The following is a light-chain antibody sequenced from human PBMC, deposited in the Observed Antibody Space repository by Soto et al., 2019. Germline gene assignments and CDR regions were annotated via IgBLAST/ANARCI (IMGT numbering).Light chain of an antibody. CDR3: GGWDDSMNASF. CDR2: YDD. J-gene: IGLJ1*01. CDR1: SSNIGTNA. V-gene: IGLV1-36*01. Sequence: QSVLTQPPSVSEAPRQRVTISCSGSSSNIGTNAVTWYQQLPGKAPELLIYYDDLLPSGVSDRFSGSKSGTSASLAISGLQSEDEADYYCGGWDDSMNASFFGIGTKVPVL.